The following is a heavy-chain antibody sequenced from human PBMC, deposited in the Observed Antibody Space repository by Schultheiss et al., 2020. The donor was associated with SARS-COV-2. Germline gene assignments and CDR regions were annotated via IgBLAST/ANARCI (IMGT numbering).Heavy chain of an antibody. V-gene: IGHV3-33*01. CDR1: GFTFSSYG. CDR2: IWYDGSNK. Sequence: GGSLRLSCAASGFTFSSYGMHWVRQAPGKGLEWVAVIWYDGSNKYYADSVKGRFTISRDNSKNTLYLQMNSLRAEDTAVYYCAREGGKKNEKLYNWNYVSDDWGQGTLVTVSS. D-gene: IGHD1-7*01. CDR3: AREGGKKNEKLYNWNYVSDD. J-gene: IGHJ4*02.